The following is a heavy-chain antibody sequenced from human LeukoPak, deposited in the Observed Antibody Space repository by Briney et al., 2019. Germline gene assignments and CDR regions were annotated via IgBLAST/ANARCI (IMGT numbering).Heavy chain of an antibody. CDR2: IVVGSGNT. Sequence: ASVKVSCKASGFTFTSSAVQWVRQARGQRLEWIGWIVVGSGNTNYAQKFQERVTITRDMSTSTAYMELSSLRSEDTAVYYCAAGDDFWSGFPRGDDYWGQGTLVTVSS. V-gene: IGHV1-58*01. CDR3: AAGDDFWSGFPRGDDY. D-gene: IGHD3-3*01. CDR1: GFTFTSSA. J-gene: IGHJ4*02.